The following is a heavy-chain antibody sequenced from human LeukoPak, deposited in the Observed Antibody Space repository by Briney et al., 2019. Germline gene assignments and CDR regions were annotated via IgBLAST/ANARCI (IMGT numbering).Heavy chain of an antibody. V-gene: IGHV3-7*03. J-gene: IGHJ6*02. Sequence: PGGSLRLSCAASGFTFSSYWMSWVRQAPGKGLEWVANIKQDGSEKYYVDSVKGRFTISRDNAKNSLYLQMNSLRAEDTAVDYCAIPVLGSKNYGKDVWGQGTTVTVSS. CDR2: IKQDGSEK. CDR1: GFTFSSYW. CDR3: AIPVLGSKNYGKDV. D-gene: IGHD1-20*01.